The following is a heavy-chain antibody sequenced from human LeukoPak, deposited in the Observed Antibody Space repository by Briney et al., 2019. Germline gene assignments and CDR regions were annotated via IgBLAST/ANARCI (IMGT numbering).Heavy chain of an antibody. J-gene: IGHJ5*02. CDR2: TYHSGST. CDR1: GYSISSGYY. V-gene: IGHV4-38-2*02. Sequence: SETLSLTCTVSGYSISSGYYWGWIRQPPGKGLEWIGSTYHSGSTYYNPSLKSRVTISVDTSKNQSPLKLSSVTAADTAVYYCARVGGSYLNWFDPWGQGTLVTVSS. D-gene: IGHD1-26*01. CDR3: ARVGGSYLNWFDP.